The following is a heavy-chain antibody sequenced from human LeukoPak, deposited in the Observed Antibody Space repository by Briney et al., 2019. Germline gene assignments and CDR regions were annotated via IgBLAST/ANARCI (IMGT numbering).Heavy chain of an antibody. V-gene: IGHV1-69*06. Sequence: ASVKVSCKASGGTFSSYAISWVRQAPGQGLEWMGGIIPIFGTANYAQKFQGRVTITADKSTSTAYMELSSLRSEDTAVYYCARLCSIRWCLHDWFDPWGQGTLVTVSS. J-gene: IGHJ5*02. D-gene: IGHD2-21*01. CDR2: IIPIFGTA. CDR3: ARLCSIRWCLHDWFDP. CDR1: GGTFSSYA.